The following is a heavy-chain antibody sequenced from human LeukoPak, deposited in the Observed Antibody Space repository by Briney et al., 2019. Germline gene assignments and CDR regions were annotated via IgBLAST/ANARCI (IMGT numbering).Heavy chain of an antibody. J-gene: IGHJ5*02. CDR3: ARERYSSSSGFDP. D-gene: IGHD6-6*01. V-gene: IGHV1-69*04. CDR2: IIPILGIA. CDR1: GGTFSSYA. Sequence: SVKASCKASGGTFSSYAISWVRQAPGQGLEWMGRIIPILGIANYAQKFQGRVTITADKSTSTAYMELSSLRSEDTAVYYCARERYSSSSGFDPWGQGTLVTVSS.